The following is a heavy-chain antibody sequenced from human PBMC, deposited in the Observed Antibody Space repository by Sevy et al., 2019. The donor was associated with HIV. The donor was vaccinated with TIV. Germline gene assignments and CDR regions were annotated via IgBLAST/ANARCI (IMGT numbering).Heavy chain of an antibody. V-gene: IGHV3-21*01. CDR2: ISSSSSYI. Sequence: GGSLRLSCAASGFTFSTYTMNWVRQAPGKGLEWVSSISSSSSYIYYADSVKGRFSISRDNAKNSLYLQMNSLRVEDTAVYYCARAAYYCSTTSCYIDYWGQGTLVTVSS. D-gene: IGHD2-2*02. CDR3: ARAAYYCSTTSCYIDY. J-gene: IGHJ4*02. CDR1: GFTFSTYT.